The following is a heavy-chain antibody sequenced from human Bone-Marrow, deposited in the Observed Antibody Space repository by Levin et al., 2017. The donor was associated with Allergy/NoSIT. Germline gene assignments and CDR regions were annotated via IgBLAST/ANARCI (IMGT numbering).Heavy chain of an antibody. Sequence: GESLKISCRGSGFDFNTHDMNWVRQAPGQGLEWVSSISGNSHYVYYADSVKGRFSISRDNAKNSMFLHMNSLRVEDTAVYYCARSQGRSGWSYYYCGMDVWGRGTTLTVSS. CDR3: ARSQGRSGWSYYYCGMDV. CDR2: ISGNSHYV. CDR1: GFDFNTHD. J-gene: IGHJ6*02. D-gene: IGHD6-19*01. V-gene: IGHV3-21*06.